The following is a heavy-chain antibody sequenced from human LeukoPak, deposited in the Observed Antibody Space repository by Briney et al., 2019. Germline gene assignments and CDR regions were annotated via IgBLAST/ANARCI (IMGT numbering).Heavy chain of an antibody. D-gene: IGHD5-12*01. Sequence: GGSLRLSCAASGFTFSRHGMHWVRQAPGKGLEWVAVISYDGSNKHYADSVKGRFTISRDNAKNSLYLQMNSLRAEDTAVYYCARDSYSGYDRLLNWGQGTLVTVSS. CDR2: ISYDGSNK. V-gene: IGHV3-30*03. CDR3: ARDSYSGYDRLLN. CDR1: GFTFSRHG. J-gene: IGHJ4*02.